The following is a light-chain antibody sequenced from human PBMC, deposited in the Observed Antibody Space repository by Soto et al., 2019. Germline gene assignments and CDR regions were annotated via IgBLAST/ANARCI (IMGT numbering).Light chain of an antibody. V-gene: IGLV2-23*02. CDR2: EVT. J-gene: IGLJ3*02. CDR3: CSYAGSSTWV. Sequence: QSALTQPASVSGSPGQSITISCTGTSSDVGSYNLVSWYQQHPGKAPKVMIYEVTKRPSGVSNRFSGSKSGNTASLTISGLQAEDAADYYCCSYAGSSTWVFGGGTKVTVL. CDR1: SSDVGSYNL.